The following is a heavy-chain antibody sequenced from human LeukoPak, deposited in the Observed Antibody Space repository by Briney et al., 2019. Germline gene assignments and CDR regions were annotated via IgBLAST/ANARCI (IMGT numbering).Heavy chain of an antibody. CDR2: IYYSGST. CDR3: ARTSHYVDIAATIPYGIYYFDY. J-gene: IGHJ4*02. V-gene: IGHV4-39*07. CDR1: GGSISSSSYY. Sequence: PSETLSLTCTVSGGSISSSSYYWGWIRQPPGKGLEWIGSIYYSGSTYYNPSLKSRVTISVDTSKNQFSLKLSTVTAADTAVYYCARTSHYVDIAATIPYGIYYFDYWGQGTLVTVSS. D-gene: IGHD5-12*01.